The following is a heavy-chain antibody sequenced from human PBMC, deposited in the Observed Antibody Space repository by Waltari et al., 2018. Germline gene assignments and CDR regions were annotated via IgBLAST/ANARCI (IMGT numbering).Heavy chain of an antibody. V-gene: IGHV4-34*01. J-gene: IGHJ6*02. CDR3: ARGGSSSWYPKQYYYGMDV. Sequence: QVQLQQWGAGLLKPSETLSLTCAVYGGSFSGYYWSWIRQPPGKGLEWIGEINHRVSTNYNPSLKSRGTISVDTSKNQFSLKLSSVTAADTAVYYCARGGSSSWYPKQYYYGMDVWGQGTTVTVSS. D-gene: IGHD6-13*01. CDR1: GGSFSGYY. CDR2: INHRVST.